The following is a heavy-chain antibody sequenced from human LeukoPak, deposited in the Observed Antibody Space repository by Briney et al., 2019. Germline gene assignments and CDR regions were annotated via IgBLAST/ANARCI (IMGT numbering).Heavy chain of an antibody. CDR2: FIYSGNI. D-gene: IGHD2-15*01. Sequence: PSETLSLTCTVSGGSISSYHWSWIRQPPGKGLEWIGYFIYSGNINYNPSLKSRVTISVDTSKNQFSLKLSSVTAADTAVYYCARGYCSGGSCYRGYYYYYYMDVWGKGTTVTISS. V-gene: IGHV4-59*01. CDR3: ARGYCSGGSCYRGYYYYYYMDV. CDR1: GGSISSYH. J-gene: IGHJ6*03.